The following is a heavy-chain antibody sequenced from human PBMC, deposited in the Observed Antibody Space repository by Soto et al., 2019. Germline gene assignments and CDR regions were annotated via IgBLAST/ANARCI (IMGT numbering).Heavy chain of an antibody. D-gene: IGHD3-3*02. CDR3: ARHSLALRKNNWFDP. CDR2: IFYLGSS. CDR1: GDSIISSDFY. V-gene: IGHV4-39*01. Sequence: SLTCTVSGDSIISSDFYWGRVRQPPGKGLEWIGSIFYLGSSYYNPSLKSRVTMSVDTSKNQFSLRLRSVTAADTALYFCARHSLALRKNNWFDPWGQGIMVTVSS. J-gene: IGHJ5*02.